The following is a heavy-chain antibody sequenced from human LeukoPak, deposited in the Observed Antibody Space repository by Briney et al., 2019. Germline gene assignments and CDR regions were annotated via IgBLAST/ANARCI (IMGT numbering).Heavy chain of an antibody. D-gene: IGHD5-12*01. CDR2: IKQDGSEK. Sequence: GGSLRLSCAASGFTFSSYWMSWVRQAPGKGLEWVANIKQDGSEKYYVDSVKGRFTISRDNAKNSLYLQMNSLRAEDTAVYYCASYSGTSYYDYRGQGTLVTVSS. CDR3: ASYSGTSYYDY. V-gene: IGHV3-7*01. J-gene: IGHJ4*02. CDR1: GFTFSSYW.